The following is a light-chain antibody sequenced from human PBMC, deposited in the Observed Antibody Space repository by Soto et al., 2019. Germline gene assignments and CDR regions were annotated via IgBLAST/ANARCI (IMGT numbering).Light chain of an antibody. CDR2: GAS. CDR1: QSVSSN. V-gene: IGKV3-15*01. Sequence: EIVMTQSPATLSVSPGERATFSCRASQSVSSNLAWYQQKPGQAPRLLIYGASTRATGFPARFSGSGSGTDFTLTISSLQSEDFAVYYCQQHNKWPLTFGGGTKVEI. J-gene: IGKJ4*01. CDR3: QQHNKWPLT.